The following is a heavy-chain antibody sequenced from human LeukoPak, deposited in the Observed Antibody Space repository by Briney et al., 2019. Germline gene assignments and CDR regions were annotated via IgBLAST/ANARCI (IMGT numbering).Heavy chain of an antibody. Sequence: SETLSLTCAVYGGSFSGYYWSWIRQPPGKGLEWIGEINHSGSTNYNPSLKSRVTISVDTSKNQFSLKLSSVTAADTAVYYCASTLPEPAFDIWGQGTMVTVSS. CDR2: INHSGST. CDR1: GGSFSGYY. J-gene: IGHJ3*02. CDR3: ASTLPEPAFDI. V-gene: IGHV4-34*01.